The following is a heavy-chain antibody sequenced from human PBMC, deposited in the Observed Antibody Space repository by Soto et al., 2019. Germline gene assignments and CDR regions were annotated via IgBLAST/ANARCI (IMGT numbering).Heavy chain of an antibody. V-gene: IGHV4-34*01. Sequence: QVQLQQGGAGLLKPSETLSLTCAVYGGAFRGYYWSWIRQPPGKGLEWLGEINDSGSTNYNPSLKSRVTISLDTSKKEISLRLSSVTAADTAVYYCARARGRYCSGESCYPFGPWGQGALVTVSS. J-gene: IGHJ5*02. CDR3: ARARGRYCSGESCYPFGP. CDR1: GGAFRGYY. CDR2: INDSGST. D-gene: IGHD2-15*01.